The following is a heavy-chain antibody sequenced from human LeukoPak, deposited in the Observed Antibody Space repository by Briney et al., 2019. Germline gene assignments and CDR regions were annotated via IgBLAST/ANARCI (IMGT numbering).Heavy chain of an antibody. J-gene: IGHJ4*02. D-gene: IGHD3-10*01. Sequence: ASVKVSCKVSGYTLTELSMHWVRQAPGKGLEWMGGFDPEDGETIYAQKFQGRVTMTEDTSTDTAYMEPSSLRSEDTAVYYCATDRSILVRGVISDYWGQGTLVTVSS. CDR3: ATDRSILVRGVISDY. CDR2: FDPEDGET. V-gene: IGHV1-24*01. CDR1: GYTLTELS.